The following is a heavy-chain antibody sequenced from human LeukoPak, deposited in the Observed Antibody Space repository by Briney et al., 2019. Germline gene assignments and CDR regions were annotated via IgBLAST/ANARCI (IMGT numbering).Heavy chain of an antibody. CDR3: ARGLGRDGYNFDY. Sequence: KPSETLSLTCTVSGGSISSYYWSWIRQPPGKGLEWIGYIYYSGSTNYNPSLKSRVTISVDTSKNQFSLKLSSVTAADTAVYYCARGLGRDGYNFDYWGQGTLVTVSS. CDR2: IYYSGST. CDR1: GGSISSYY. D-gene: IGHD5-24*01. J-gene: IGHJ4*02. V-gene: IGHV4-59*01.